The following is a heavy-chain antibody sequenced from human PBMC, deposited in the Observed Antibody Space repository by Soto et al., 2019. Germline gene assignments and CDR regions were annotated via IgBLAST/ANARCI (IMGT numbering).Heavy chain of an antibody. CDR3: ARGVQHYDYGWGSYRPTHWFDP. CDR1: GGSISSGGYS. CDR2: IYHSGST. D-gene: IGHD3-16*02. J-gene: IGHJ5*02. Sequence: PSETLSLTCAVSGGSISSGGYSWSWIRQPPGKGLEWIGYIYHSGSTYYNPSLKSRVTISVDRSKNQFSLKLSSVTAADTAVYYCARGVQHYDYGWGSYRPTHWFDPWGQGTLVTVSS. V-gene: IGHV4-30-2*01.